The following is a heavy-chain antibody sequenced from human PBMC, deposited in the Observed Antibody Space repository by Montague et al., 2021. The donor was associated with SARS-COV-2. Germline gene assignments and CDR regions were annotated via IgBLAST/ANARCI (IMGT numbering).Heavy chain of an antibody. CDR2: IDYSGST. CDR1: GGSVSSGSYY. D-gene: IGHD3-22*01. Sequence: SETLSLTCTVSGGSVSSGSYYWSWIRQPPGKGLKWIGYIDYSGSTKYNPSLKSRVTISVDTSKNQFSLKLNSVTAADTAVYYCARELGYDSSGYYAYFDYWGQGTLVTVSP. CDR3: ARELGYDSSGYYAYFDY. J-gene: IGHJ4*02. V-gene: IGHV4-61*01.